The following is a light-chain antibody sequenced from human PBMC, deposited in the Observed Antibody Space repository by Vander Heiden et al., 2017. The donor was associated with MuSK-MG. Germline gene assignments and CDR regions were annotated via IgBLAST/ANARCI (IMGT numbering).Light chain of an antibody. CDR3: SSYAGNNVV. Sequence: QSALTQPPSASGSPGQSVTISCTGASSDVGFYKYVSWYQQHPGKAPKLMIFEVTKRPSGVPDRFSGSKSGNTASLTVSGLQAEDEADYYCSSYAGNNVVFGGGTKLTVL. V-gene: IGLV2-8*01. CDR2: EVT. CDR1: SSDVGFYKY. J-gene: IGLJ2*01.